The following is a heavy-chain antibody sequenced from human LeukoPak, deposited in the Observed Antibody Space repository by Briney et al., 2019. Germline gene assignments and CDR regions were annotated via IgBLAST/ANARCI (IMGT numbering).Heavy chain of an antibody. CDR3: ARTITIAPPGYYYGMDV. CDR1: GYTFTGYY. CDR2: INPNSGGT. D-gene: IGHD3-9*01. V-gene: IGHV1-2*02. J-gene: IGHJ6*02. Sequence: GASVKVSCKASGYTFTGYYMHWVRQAPRQGLEWMGWINPNSGGTNYAQKFQGRVTMTRDTSISTAYMELSRLRSDDTAVYYCARTITIAPPGYYYGMDVWGQGTTVTVSS.